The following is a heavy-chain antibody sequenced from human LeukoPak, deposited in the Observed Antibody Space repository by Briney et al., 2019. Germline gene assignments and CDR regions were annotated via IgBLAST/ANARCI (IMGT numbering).Heavy chain of an antibody. CDR1: GFTFSSYS. D-gene: IGHD3-16*01. V-gene: IGHV3-21*01. Sequence: GGSLRLSCAASGFTFSSYSMNWVRQAPGKGLEWVSSIRSSSSYIYYADSMKGRFTISRDNAKNSLYLQMNSLRAEDTAVYYCARGGRRFWGQGTLVTVSS. CDR3: ARGGRRF. CDR2: IRSSSSYI. J-gene: IGHJ4*02.